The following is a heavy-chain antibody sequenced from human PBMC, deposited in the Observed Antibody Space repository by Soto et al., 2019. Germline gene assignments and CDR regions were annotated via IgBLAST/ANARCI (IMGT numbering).Heavy chain of an antibody. V-gene: IGHV4-4*02. D-gene: IGHD5-12*01. J-gene: IGHJ4*02. Sequence: QVQLQESGPGLVKPSGTLSLTCTVSSGSITSSLWWSWVRQSPGKGLEWIGEVAKSGYIHSIPSLKSRLTISLDKSTNRFSLRLTAVTAADTAVYYCARNRYGCYDFDSWGQGSLVTVSS. CDR2: VAKSGYI. CDR3: ARNRYGCYDFDS. CDR1: SGSITSSLW.